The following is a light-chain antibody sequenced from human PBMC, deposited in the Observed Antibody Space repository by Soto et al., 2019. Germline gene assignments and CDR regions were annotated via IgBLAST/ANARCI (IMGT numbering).Light chain of an antibody. CDR3: QQYNDWPPIT. V-gene: IGKV3-15*01. Sequence: EVVLTQSPATVSLSPGERATLSCRASQSVYTYLAWYQQKPGQAPRLLIFDASTRATGIPARFSGSGSGTEFTLTISSLQSEDFAIYYCQQYNDWPPITFGQGTRLEIK. CDR1: QSVYTY. CDR2: DAS. J-gene: IGKJ5*01.